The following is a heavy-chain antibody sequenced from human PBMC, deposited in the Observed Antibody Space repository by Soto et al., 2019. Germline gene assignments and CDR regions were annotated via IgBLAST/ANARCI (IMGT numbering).Heavy chain of an antibody. D-gene: IGHD3-9*01. CDR2: ISSSGSTI. Sequence: PGGSLRLSCAASGFTFSDYYMSWIRQAPGKGLEWVSYISSSGSTIYYADSVKGRFTISRDNAKNSLYLQMNSLRAEDTAVYYCASGSVHLRYFDWWAFDIWGQGTMVTVSS. J-gene: IGHJ3*02. CDR3: ASGSVHLRYFDWWAFDI. CDR1: GFTFSDYY. V-gene: IGHV3-11*01.